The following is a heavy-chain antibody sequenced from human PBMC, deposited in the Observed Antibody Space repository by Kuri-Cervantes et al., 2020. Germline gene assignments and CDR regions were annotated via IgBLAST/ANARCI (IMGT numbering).Heavy chain of an antibody. V-gene: IGHV3-20*04. CDR3: ARDSGLEFSVKQQLEYYFDY. D-gene: IGHD6-13*01. CDR1: GFTFDDYA. J-gene: IGHJ4*02. CDR2: INWNGGST. Sequence: GESLKISCAASGFTFDDYAMHWVRQAPGKGLEWVSGINWNGGSTGYADSVKGRFTISRDNAKNPLYLQMNSLRAEDTAVYYCARDSGLEFSVKQQLEYYFDYWGQGTLVTVSS.